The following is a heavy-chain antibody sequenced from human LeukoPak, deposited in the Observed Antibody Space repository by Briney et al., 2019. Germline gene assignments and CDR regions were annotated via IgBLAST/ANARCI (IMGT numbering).Heavy chain of an antibody. D-gene: IGHD3-10*01. J-gene: IGHJ6*03. CDR1: GFTFSSYD. Sequence: PGGSLRLSCGASGFTFSSYDMSGVREARGRGREWVADMRKKGISTYYADSVRGRFTISRDNSKKTVYLKMSSLMVEDTAVYYCAKAQYSGSGNYNPPYYYSMDVWGNGTTVTVSS. CDR2: MRKKGIST. CDR3: AKAQYSGSGNYNPPYYYSMDV. V-gene: IGHV3-23*01.